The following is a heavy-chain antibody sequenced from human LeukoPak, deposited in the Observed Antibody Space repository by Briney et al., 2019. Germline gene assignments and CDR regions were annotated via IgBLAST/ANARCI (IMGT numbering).Heavy chain of an antibody. Sequence: GGSLRLSCAASGFIFSSYWMSWVRQAPGKGLEWVANIKEDGSEKYYVDSVKGRFTISRDNAKNSLYLQMNSLRAEDTAVYYCTRGGTTLDYWGQGTLVTVSS. D-gene: IGHD1-7*01. CDR3: TRGGTTLDY. J-gene: IGHJ4*02. CDR1: GFIFSSYW. V-gene: IGHV3-7*01. CDR2: IKEDGSEK.